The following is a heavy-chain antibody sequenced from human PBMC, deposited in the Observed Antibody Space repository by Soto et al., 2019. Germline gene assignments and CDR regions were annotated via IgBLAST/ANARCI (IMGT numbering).Heavy chain of an antibody. CDR3: ARRIAEDYHFDY. Sequence: PSETLSLTCTVSGGFIISDYWSWIRQPPGKGLEWIGEINHSGSTNYNPSLKSRVTISVDTSKNQFSLKLSSVTAADTAVYYCARRIAEDYHFDYWGQGTLVTVSS. J-gene: IGHJ4*02. CDR2: INHSGST. D-gene: IGHD4-17*01. CDR1: GGFIISDY. V-gene: IGHV4-34*01.